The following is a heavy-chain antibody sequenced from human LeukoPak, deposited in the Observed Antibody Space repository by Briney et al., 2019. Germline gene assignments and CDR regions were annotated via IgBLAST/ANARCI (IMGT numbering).Heavy chain of an antibody. CDR3: ARVIPVDMGSPYFDY. V-gene: IGHV1-69*13. CDR1: GGTFSIYA. D-gene: IGHD5-12*01. Sequence: GASVKVSCKASGGTFSIYAISWVRQAPGQGLGWVGGIIPIFGTANYAQKFQGRVTITADESTSTAYMELSSLRSEDTAVYFCARVIPVDMGSPYFDYWGQGTLDTVSS. CDR2: IIPIFGTA. J-gene: IGHJ4*02.